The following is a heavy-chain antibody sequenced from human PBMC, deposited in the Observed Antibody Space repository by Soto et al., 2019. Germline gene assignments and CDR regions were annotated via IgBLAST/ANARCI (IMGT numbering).Heavy chain of an antibody. D-gene: IGHD3-16*01. CDR3: ERGFWGYYYYYAMDV. CDR2: INHSGST. J-gene: IGHJ6*02. Sequence: SETLSLTCAVYGGSFSGYYWSWIRQPPGKGLEWIGEINHSGSTNYNPSLKSRVTISVDTSKNQFSLKLSSVTAADTAVYYCERGFWGYYYYYAMDVWGQGTTVTVSS. V-gene: IGHV4-34*01. CDR1: GGSFSGYY.